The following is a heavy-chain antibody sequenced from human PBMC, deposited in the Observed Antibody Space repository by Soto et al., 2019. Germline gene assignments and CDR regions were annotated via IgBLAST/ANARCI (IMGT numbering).Heavy chain of an antibody. Sequence: VGSLRLSCAASGFIFTGYNMNWVRQAPGKGLEWVSSISSGSGYIYYADSVKGRFTISRDNAKNSLYLQMNTLRAEDTALYYCARRRAAAGTLTFDYWGQGTRVTVSS. J-gene: IGHJ4*02. V-gene: IGHV3-21*01. CDR3: ARRRAAAGTLTFDY. CDR2: ISSGSGYI. D-gene: IGHD6-13*01. CDR1: GFIFTGYN.